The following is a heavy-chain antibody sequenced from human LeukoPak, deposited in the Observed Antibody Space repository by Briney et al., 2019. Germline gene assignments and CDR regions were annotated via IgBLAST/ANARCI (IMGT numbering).Heavy chain of an antibody. D-gene: IGHD3-10*01. J-gene: IGHJ4*02. V-gene: IGHV3-13*04. Sequence: GGSLRLSCAASGFSFSTSDMHWVRQSTGKGLEWVSAIGTVGDTYYAASVRGRFTISREDDKSSLYLQMNNQRVGDTAVYYCARVLPGSGSYDYWGQGTLVSVSS. CDR1: GFSFSTSD. CDR2: IGTVGDT. CDR3: ARVLPGSGSYDY.